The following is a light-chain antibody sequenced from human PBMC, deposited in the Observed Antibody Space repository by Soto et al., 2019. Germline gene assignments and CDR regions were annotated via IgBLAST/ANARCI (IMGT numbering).Light chain of an antibody. Sequence: EIVLTQSPGTLSLSPGERATLSCRASQSVSSSYLAWYQQKPGQAPRLLIYGASSRATGIPDRFSGSGSGTDFSLTIIRLEPADFAVYYCQQYGSSPRLTFGGGTKVEIK. V-gene: IGKV3-20*01. CDR1: QSVSSSY. CDR2: GAS. J-gene: IGKJ4*01. CDR3: QQYGSSPRLT.